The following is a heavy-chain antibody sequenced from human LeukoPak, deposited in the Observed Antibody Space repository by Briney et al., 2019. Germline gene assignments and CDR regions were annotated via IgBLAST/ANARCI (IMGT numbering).Heavy chain of an antibody. CDR1: GFTLDDYA. V-gene: IGHV3-9*01. J-gene: IGHJ4*02. CDR2: ISWNSGSI. D-gene: IGHD5-24*01. Sequence: GRSLRLSCAASGFTLDDYAMHWVRQAPGKGLEWVSGISWNSGSIGYADSVKGRFTISRDNAKNSLYLQMNSLRAEDTALYYCAKDTGDGYNLAPFDYWGQGTLVTVSS. CDR3: AKDTGDGYNLAPFDY.